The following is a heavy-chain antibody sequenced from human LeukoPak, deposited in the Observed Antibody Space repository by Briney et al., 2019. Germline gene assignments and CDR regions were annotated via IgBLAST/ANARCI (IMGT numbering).Heavy chain of an antibody. CDR3: AKIWNDEDY. Sequence: GGSLRLSCAASGFTFSSYGMHWVGQAPGKRLEWVAVIWYDGSNKYYADSVKGRFTISRDNSKNTLYLQMNSLRAEDTAVYYCAKIWNDEDYWGQGTRVTVSS. CDR1: GFTFSSYG. V-gene: IGHV3-33*06. J-gene: IGHJ4*02. D-gene: IGHD1-1*01. CDR2: IWYDGSNK.